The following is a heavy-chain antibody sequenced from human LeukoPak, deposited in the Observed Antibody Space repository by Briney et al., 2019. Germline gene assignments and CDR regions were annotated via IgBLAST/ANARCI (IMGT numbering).Heavy chain of an antibody. D-gene: IGHD6-19*01. V-gene: IGHV1-24*01. CDR1: GYTLTELS. J-gene: IGHJ4*02. Sequence: APVKVSCKVSGYTLTELSMHWVRQAPGKGLEWMGGFDTEDDETIYAQKFQGRVTMTEDTSTDTAYMELSSLRSEDTAVYYCATGDPPIAVAGAADYWGQGTLVTVS. CDR2: FDTEDDET. CDR3: ATGDPPIAVAGAADY.